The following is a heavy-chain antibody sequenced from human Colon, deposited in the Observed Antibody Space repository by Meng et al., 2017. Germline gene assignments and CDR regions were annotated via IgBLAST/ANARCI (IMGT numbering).Heavy chain of an antibody. Sequence: VHVQESGPGLVKPSGALSLTSTVSGDSISSECWWSWVRQPPGKGLEWIGDVYHRGDTNYNPSLKSRVDISVDKSKNQFYLSLFSVTAADTAVYYCGRDQGRELINHWGQGTLVTVSS. CDR3: GRDQGRELINH. J-gene: IGHJ4*02. CDR1: GDSISSECW. CDR2: VYHRGDT. V-gene: IGHV4-4*02. D-gene: IGHD1-7*01.